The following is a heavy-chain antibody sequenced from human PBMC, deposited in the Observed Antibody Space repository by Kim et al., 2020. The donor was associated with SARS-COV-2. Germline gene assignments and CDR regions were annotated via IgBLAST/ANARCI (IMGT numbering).Heavy chain of an antibody. CDR2: ISSYNGNT. CDR3: SRDDGLELRTYYYYGMDV. J-gene: IGHJ6*02. Sequence: ASVKVSCKASGYTFTSYGISWVRQAPGQGLEGMGWISSYNGNTNYAQKLLGRVTMTTDTSTSTAYMELRSLRSDDTAVYYCSRDDGLELRTYYYYGMDVWGQGTTVTVSS. D-gene: IGHD1-7*01. CDR1: GYTFTSYG. V-gene: IGHV1-18*01.